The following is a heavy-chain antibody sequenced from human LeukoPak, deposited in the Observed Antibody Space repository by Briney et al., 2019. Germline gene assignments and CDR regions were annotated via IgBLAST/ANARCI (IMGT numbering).Heavy chain of an antibody. Sequence: PGGSLRLSCTVSGFTVSSNSMSWVRQAPGKGLEWVAFIRYDGSNKYYADSVKGRFTISRDNSKNTLYLQMNSLRAEDAAVYYCAKDYPRIAVAGTFGYWGQGTLVTVSS. J-gene: IGHJ4*02. V-gene: IGHV3-30*02. CDR1: GFTVSSNS. CDR3: AKDYPRIAVAGTFGY. CDR2: IRYDGSNK. D-gene: IGHD6-19*01.